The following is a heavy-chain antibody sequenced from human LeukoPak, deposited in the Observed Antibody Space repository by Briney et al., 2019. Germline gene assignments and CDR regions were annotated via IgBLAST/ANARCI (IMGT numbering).Heavy chain of an antibody. CDR3: ARSSGRLGPFEH. Sequence: PGGSLRLSCAASGFTFSSYGMSWVRQAPGKGLEWVSGISGSGGSTYYADSVKGRLTISRDNSKNTLYLQMNTLRVDDTAVYYCARSSGRLGPFEHWGQGALVAVSS. V-gene: IGHV3-23*01. D-gene: IGHD7-27*01. CDR1: GFTFSSYG. J-gene: IGHJ4*02. CDR2: ISGSGGST.